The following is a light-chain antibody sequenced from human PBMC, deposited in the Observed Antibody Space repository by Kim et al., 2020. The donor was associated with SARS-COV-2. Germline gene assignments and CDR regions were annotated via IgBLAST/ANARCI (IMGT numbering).Light chain of an antibody. CDR2: GAS. CDR3: QQYHSWPPGT. J-gene: IGKJ5*01. Sequence: VVMTQSPATLSVSPGESATLSCRASQSVSTSLAWYQQRPGRAPRLLIYGASTRATGIPDRFSGSGSGTEFVFTVSSLQSEDFAVYYCQQYHSWPPGTFGPGTRLEIK. CDR1: QSVSTS. V-gene: IGKV3D-15*01.